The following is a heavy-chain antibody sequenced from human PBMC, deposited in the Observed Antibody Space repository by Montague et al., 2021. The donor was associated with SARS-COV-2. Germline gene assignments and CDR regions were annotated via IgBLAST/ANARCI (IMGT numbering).Heavy chain of an antibody. V-gene: IGHV4-34*01. D-gene: IGHD7-27*01. Sequence: SETLSLTCGVSGGSFSGHYWSWIRQPPGKGLEWIGEISHRGSTKXNPSLKSRVTISIDKSKNQLSLNLYSATAADTAMYYCAKEGDWGSDWYFDLWGRGTLVTVSS. CDR2: ISHRGST. CDR3: AKEGDWGSDWYFDL. CDR1: GGSFSGHY. J-gene: IGHJ2*01.